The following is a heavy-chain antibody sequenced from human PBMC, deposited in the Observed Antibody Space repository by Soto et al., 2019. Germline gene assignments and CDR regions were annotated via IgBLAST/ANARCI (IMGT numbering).Heavy chain of an antibody. Sequence: LRLSCAASGFAFSNYEMNWVRQAPGKGLEWVSYISLSGSTIYYADSVKGRFTISRDDAKNSLYLQMDSLRADDTAVYYCARESFSASPNFFDYWGQGTLVTVSS. J-gene: IGHJ4*02. D-gene: IGHD3-3*02. V-gene: IGHV3-48*03. CDR3: ARESFSASPNFFDY. CDR1: GFAFSNYE. CDR2: ISLSGSTI.